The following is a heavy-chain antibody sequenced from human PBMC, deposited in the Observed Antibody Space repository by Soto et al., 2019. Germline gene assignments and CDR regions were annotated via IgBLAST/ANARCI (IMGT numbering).Heavy chain of an antibody. CDR3: ARDRPDSSSWFSLYYYDGMDV. CDR1: GFTFSSYG. J-gene: IGHJ6*02. Sequence: GGSLRLSCAASGFTFSSYGMHWVRQAPGKGLEWVAVIWYDGSNKYYADSVKGRFTISRDNSKNTLYLQMNSLRAEDTAVYSCARDRPDSSSWFSLYYYDGMDVWGQGTTVTVSS. V-gene: IGHV3-33*01. CDR2: IWYDGSNK. D-gene: IGHD6-13*01.